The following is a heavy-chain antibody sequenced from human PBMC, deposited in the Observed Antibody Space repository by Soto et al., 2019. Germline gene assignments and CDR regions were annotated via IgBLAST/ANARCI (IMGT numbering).Heavy chain of an antibody. D-gene: IGHD3-16*01. V-gene: IGHV4-31*11. J-gene: IGHJ6*03. CDR1: GGSISNGGYY. Sequence: QVQLQESGPGLVKPSQTLSLTCAVSGGSISNGGYYWSWIRQHPGKGLGWIGSIYFSGSTYYNPSLKSRVTISVATPKNQFSLKLSSVTAADTAVYYCARDSHSQKTNPRWGGGYMDVWCKGTTVTVSS. CDR3: ARDSHSQKTNPRWGGGYMDV. CDR2: IYFSGST.